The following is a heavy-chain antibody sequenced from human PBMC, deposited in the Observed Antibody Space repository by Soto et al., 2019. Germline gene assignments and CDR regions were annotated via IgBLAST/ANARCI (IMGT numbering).Heavy chain of an antibody. V-gene: IGHV3-33*01. CDR3: ARGRVDGGELDL. Sequence: VQLVESGGGVVQPGRSLRLSCAPSGFTFRTYGMYWVRQAPGKGLEWVAVIWDDASNKYYADSVKGRFTITRDNSENTLYLQMNSVRAEDTAVYDCARGRVDGGELDLWGQGPPVTVSS. CDR1: GFTFRTYG. J-gene: IGHJ4*02. CDR2: IWDDASNK. D-gene: IGHD1-26*01.